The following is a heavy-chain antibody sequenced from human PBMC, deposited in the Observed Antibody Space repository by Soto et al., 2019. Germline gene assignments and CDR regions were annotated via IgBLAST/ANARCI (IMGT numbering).Heavy chain of an antibody. CDR3: ARGQVVAAQH. D-gene: IGHD2-15*01. CDR2: IYHSGGT. V-gene: IGHV4-30-2*01. CDR1: GGSISSGGYS. J-gene: IGHJ4*02. Sequence: QLQLQESGSGLVKPSQTLSLTCAVSGGSISSGGYSWSWIRQPPGKGLEWIGYIYHSGGTYYNPSHESRGTISVDRSKNQFSLKLSSVTAADTAVYYCARGQVVAAQHWGQGTLVTVSS.